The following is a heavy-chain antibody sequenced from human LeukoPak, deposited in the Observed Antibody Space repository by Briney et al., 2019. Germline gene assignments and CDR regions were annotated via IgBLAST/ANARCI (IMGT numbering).Heavy chain of an antibody. J-gene: IGHJ4*02. D-gene: IGHD3-22*01. CDR3: ARPHYDSSGYYYYYFDY. CDR2: INHSGST. V-gene: IGHV4-34*01. CDR1: GGSFSGYH. Sequence: PSETLSLTCAVYGGSFSGYHWSWIRQPPGKGLEWIGEINHSGSTNYNPSLKSRVTISVDTSKNQFSLKLSSVTAADTAVYYCARPHYDSSGYYYYYFDYWGQGTLVTVSS.